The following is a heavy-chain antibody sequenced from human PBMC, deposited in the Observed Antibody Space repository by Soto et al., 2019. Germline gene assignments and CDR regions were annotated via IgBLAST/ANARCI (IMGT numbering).Heavy chain of an antibody. V-gene: IGHV3-23*01. CDR2: FRTSGDGGTT. CDR1: GFTFISYS. CDR3: AKKVNSGPGSQYFDY. J-gene: IGHJ4*02. Sequence: PGGSLRLSCAASGFTFISYSMSWGRQAPGKGLEWVSGFRTSGDGGTTYYADSVKGRFTISRDNSKNMLFLQMNSLRAEDTAIYYCAKKVNSGPGSQYFDYWGQGTLVTVSS. D-gene: IGHD3-10*01.